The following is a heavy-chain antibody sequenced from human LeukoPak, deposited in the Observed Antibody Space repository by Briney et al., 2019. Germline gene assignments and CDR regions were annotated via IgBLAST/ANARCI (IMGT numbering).Heavy chain of an antibody. Sequence: KASETLSLTCTVSGGSISGYYWTWIRQPPGRRLEWIGFIYYSGATNYNPSLKSRVTISVDTSKNQFALKLSSVTAADTAVYFCVRHAYDSDVYYIGGFFDFGAQGRMATVSS. CDR2: IYYSGAT. V-gene: IGHV4-59*08. CDR1: GGSISGYY. J-gene: IGHJ3*01. D-gene: IGHD3-22*01. CDR3: VRHAYDSDVYYIGGFFDF.